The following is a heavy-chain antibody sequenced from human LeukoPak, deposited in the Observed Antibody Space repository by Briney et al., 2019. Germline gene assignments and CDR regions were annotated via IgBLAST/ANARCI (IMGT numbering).Heavy chain of an antibody. J-gene: IGHJ5*02. Sequence: GASVKVSCKASGYTFTSYGISWVRQAPGQGLEWMGWISAYNGNTNYAQKLQGRVTMTTDTSTSTAYMELRSLRSDDTAVYYCARIPPYSSSWFQNNWFDPWGQGTLVTVSS. CDR2: ISAYNGNT. D-gene: IGHD6-13*01. CDR3: ARIPPYSSSWFQNNWFDP. V-gene: IGHV1-18*01. CDR1: GYTFTSYG.